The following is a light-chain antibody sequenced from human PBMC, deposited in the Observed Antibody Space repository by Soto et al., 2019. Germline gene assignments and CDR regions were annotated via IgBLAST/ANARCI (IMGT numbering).Light chain of an antibody. CDR1: QTIDTRF. CDR2: GIS. V-gene: IGKV3-20*01. Sequence: EIVLTQSPGTLSLSPGERATLSFRASQTIDTRFLAWYQQKTGQAPRPLIYGISTRANDIPYRFSGSGSGTDFTLTISILEPEDFAVDYCQQYHSSRTFGQGTKVEMK. J-gene: IGKJ1*01. CDR3: QQYHSSRT.